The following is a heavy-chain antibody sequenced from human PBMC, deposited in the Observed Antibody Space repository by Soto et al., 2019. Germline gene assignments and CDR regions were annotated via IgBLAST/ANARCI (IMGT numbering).Heavy chain of an antibody. CDR2: INPNSGGT. Sequence: ASVNVSCKASGYTFTGYYMHWVRQAPGQGLEWMGWINPNSGGTNYAQKFQGWVTMTRDTSISTAYMELSRLRSDDTAVYHCARLTDYYYGMDVWGQGTTVTVSS. CDR3: ARLTDYYYGMDV. J-gene: IGHJ6*02. CDR1: GYTFTGYY. V-gene: IGHV1-2*04.